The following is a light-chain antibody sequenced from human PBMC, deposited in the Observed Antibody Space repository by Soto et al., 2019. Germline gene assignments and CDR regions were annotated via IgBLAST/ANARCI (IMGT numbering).Light chain of an antibody. CDR1: SSDVGGYNY. Sequence: QSVLTQPPSASGSPGQSVTISCTGTSSDVGGYNYVSWYQQHPGKAPKLMIYEVSKWPSGVPDRFSGSKSGNTASLTVSGLQAEDEDDYYCSSYAGSNNVIFGGGTQLTVL. CDR2: EVS. CDR3: SSYAGSNNVI. V-gene: IGLV2-8*01. J-gene: IGLJ2*01.